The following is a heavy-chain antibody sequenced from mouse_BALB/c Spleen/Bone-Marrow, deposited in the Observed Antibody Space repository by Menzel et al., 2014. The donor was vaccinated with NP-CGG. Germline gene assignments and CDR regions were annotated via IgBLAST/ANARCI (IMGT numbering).Heavy chain of an antibody. D-gene: IGHD1-1*01. CDR1: GFNIKDTY. J-gene: IGHJ3*01. Sequence: VQLQQSGVELEKPGASVKLSCTASGFNIKDTYMHWVKQRPEQGLEWIGRIDPANGNTKYDPKFQGKATITADTSSNTAYLQLSSLTSEDTAVYYCASYYYGSSSFAYRGQGTLVTVSA. CDR3: ASYYYGSSSFAY. V-gene: IGHV14-3*02. CDR2: IDPANGNT.